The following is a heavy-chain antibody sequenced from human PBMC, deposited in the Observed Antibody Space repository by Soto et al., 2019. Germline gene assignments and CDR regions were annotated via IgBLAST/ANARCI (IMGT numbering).Heavy chain of an antibody. CDR1: VGSISNSNW. Sequence: QVQLQESGPGLVKPSGTLSLTCAVFVGSISNSNWWTWVRQPPGKGLDWIGEIFHSGSTNYNSSLMGRVTISVDKANNQFSLKLSSVTAADTAVYYCAHRPIVGAAIWGQGTLVTVSS. CDR3: AHRPIVGAAI. J-gene: IGHJ4*02. D-gene: IGHD1-26*01. CDR2: IFHSGST. V-gene: IGHV4-4*02.